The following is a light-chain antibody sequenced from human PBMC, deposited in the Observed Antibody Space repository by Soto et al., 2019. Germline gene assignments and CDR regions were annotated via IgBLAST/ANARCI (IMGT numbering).Light chain of an antibody. Sequence: QSALTQPASVSGSLGQSITISCTGTSSDIGGYKYVSWYQQHPGKAPKLIIFEVSNRPSGVSDRFSGSNSGNTASLTISGLQAEDEAHYHCCSYAGSRTFVFGGGTQLTVL. CDR3: CSYAGSRTFV. V-gene: IGLV2-14*01. J-gene: IGLJ3*02. CDR1: SSDIGGYKY. CDR2: EVS.